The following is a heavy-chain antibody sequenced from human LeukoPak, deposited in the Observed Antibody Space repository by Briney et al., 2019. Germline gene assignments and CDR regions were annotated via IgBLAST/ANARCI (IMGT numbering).Heavy chain of an antibody. J-gene: IGHJ4*02. D-gene: IGHD7-27*01. Sequence: GGSLRLSCAASGFTFSRYWMSWVRRAPGKGLEWVANINQDGSETYYVDSVEGRFTISRDNAKNSLFLQMSSLRAEDTAVYFCSGDPGDYWGQGTLVTVSS. CDR1: GFTFSRYW. CDR3: SGDPGDY. V-gene: IGHV3-7*04. CDR2: INQDGSET.